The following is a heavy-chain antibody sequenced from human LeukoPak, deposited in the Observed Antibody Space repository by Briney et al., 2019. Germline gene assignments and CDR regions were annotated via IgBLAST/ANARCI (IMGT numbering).Heavy chain of an antibody. CDR1: GFTFSSYW. V-gene: IGHV3-7*05. CDR2: IHEDGSDK. D-gene: IGHD5-24*01. CDR3: ARTLRLHTPRAFDI. Sequence: GGSLRLSCVVSGFTFSSYWMNWVRQAPGRGLEWVANIHEDGSDKYYVDSVKGRFTISRDNAKNSLYLQMNSLRAEDTAVYYCARTLRLHTPRAFDIWGHGTMVTVSS. J-gene: IGHJ3*02.